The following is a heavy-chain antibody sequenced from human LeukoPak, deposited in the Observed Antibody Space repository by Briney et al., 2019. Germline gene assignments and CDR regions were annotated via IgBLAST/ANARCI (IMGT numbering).Heavy chain of an antibody. CDR2: IIPIFGTA. D-gene: IGHD6-6*01. Sequence: SVKVSRKASGGTFSSYAISWVRQAPGQGLEWMGGIIPIFGTANYAQKFQGRVTITADESTSTAYMELSSLRSEDTAVYYCARVGDSSSSGFFDYWGQGTLVTVSS. V-gene: IGHV1-69*13. CDR3: ARVGDSSSSGFFDY. CDR1: GGTFSSYA. J-gene: IGHJ4*02.